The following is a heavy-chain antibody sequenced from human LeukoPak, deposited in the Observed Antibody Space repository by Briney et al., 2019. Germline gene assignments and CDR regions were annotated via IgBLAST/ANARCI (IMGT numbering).Heavy chain of an antibody. CDR1: GGSISSGGYS. D-gene: IGHD6-13*01. V-gene: IGHV4-30-2*01. Sequence: PSETLSLTCAVSGGSISSGGYSWSWIRQPPGKGLEWIGYIYHSGSTYYNPSLKSRVTISVDRSKNQFSLKLSSVTAADTAVYYCASSYPSPLWGSSSWYARYYFDYWGQGTLVTVSS. CDR3: ASSYPSPLWGSSSWYARYYFDY. CDR2: IYHSGST. J-gene: IGHJ4*02.